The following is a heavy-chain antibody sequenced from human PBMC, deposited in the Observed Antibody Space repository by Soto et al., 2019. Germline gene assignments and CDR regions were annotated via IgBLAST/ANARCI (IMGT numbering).Heavy chain of an antibody. CDR3: ARSGGGSNVNFDY. CDR1: GYTFTSYD. D-gene: IGHD2-15*01. J-gene: IGHJ4*02. CDR2: MNPDSGHT. V-gene: IGHV1-8*01. Sequence: ASVKVSCKASGYTFTSYDINWVRQATGQGPEWMGWMNPDSGHTGYVQKFQGRVTMTRNTAISTAYMELSSLRSVDTAVYYCARSGGGSNVNFDYWGQGTQVTVSS.